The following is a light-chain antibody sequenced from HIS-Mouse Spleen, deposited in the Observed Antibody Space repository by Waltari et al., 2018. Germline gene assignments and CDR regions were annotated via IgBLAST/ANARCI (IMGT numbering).Light chain of an antibody. CDR2: DVS. Sequence: QSALTQPASVSGSPGPSTTISCAGASSYVGGSNSACWYHQHPSKPPKLIIYDVSNRPSSVSNRFSCSTSGNTAALTISALQAADEADDYCSSYKSSSFNVVFGGGTKLTVL. CDR1: SSYVGGSNS. CDR3: SSYKSSSFNVV. J-gene: IGLJ2*01. V-gene: IGLV2-14*03.